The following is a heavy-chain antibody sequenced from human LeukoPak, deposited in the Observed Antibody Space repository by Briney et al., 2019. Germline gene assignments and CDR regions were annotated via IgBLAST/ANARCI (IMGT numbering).Heavy chain of an antibody. CDR1: GGSISSGGYY. J-gene: IGHJ4*02. V-gene: IGHV4-31*03. CDR2: IYYSGST. CDR3: ARLSSSWYYAIDY. Sequence: SETLSLTCTVSGGSISSGGYYWSWIRQHPGKGLEWIGYIYYSGSTYYNPSLKSRVTISVDTSKNQFSLKLSSVTAADTAAYYCARLSSSWYYAIDYWGQGTLVTVSS. D-gene: IGHD6-13*01.